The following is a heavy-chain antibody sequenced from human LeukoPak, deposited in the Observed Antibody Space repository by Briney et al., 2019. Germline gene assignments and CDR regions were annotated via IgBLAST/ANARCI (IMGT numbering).Heavy chain of an antibody. CDR1: GYTFTSYG. V-gene: IGHV1-18*01. CDR3: ARDAQEPWYSNYYYFDY. J-gene: IGHJ4*02. D-gene: IGHD4-11*01. CDR2: ISAYNGNT. Sequence: ASVKVSCKASGYTFTSYGISWVRQAPGQGLEWMGWISAYNGNTNYAQKLQGRVTMTTDTSTSTAYMELRSLRSDDTAVYYCARDAQEPWYSNYYYFDYWGQGTLVTVSS.